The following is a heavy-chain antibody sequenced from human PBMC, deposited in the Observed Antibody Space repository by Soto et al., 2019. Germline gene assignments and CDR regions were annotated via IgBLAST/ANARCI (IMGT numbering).Heavy chain of an antibody. CDR1: GFTFSADG. V-gene: IGHV3-30*18. CDR2: ISSDGNKK. Sequence: VQLVQSGGGVVQPGRSLRLSCVASGFTFSADGMHWVRQAPGKGLEWVSAISSDGNKKNYGDSVKGRFTISRDNSKNTLYQQKNSLIAADTATYYRANDWGVYDCSGEFSGYFDPWGQGTLVTVSS. D-gene: IGHD3-22*01. CDR3: ANDWGVYDCSGEFSGYFDP. J-gene: IGHJ5*02.